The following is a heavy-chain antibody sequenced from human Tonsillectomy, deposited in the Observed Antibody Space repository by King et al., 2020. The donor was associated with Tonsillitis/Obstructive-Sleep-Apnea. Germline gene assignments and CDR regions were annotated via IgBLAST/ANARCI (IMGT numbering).Heavy chain of an antibody. CDR1: GGSFSGYY. CDR3: ARGSRYSYAFNDY. Sequence: QVQLQQWGAGLLKPSETLSLTCAVYGGSFSGYYWSWIRQPPGKGLEWIGEINHSGSTNYNPSLKSRVTISVDTTKNQFSLKLSSVTAADTAVYYCARGSRYSYAFNDYWGQGTLVTVSS. J-gene: IGHJ4*02. CDR2: INHSGST. V-gene: IGHV4-34*01. D-gene: IGHD5-18*01.